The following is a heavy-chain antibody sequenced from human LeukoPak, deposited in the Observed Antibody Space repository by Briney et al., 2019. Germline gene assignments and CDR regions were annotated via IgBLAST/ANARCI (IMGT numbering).Heavy chain of an antibody. CDR3: ARGHIGTYHYFDY. CDR2: IYSGGST. CDR1: GSTVSSNY. J-gene: IGHJ4*02. Sequence: PGGSLRLSCAASGSTVSSNYMSWVRQAPGKGLEWVSVIYSGGSTYYADSVKGRFTISRDNSKNTLYLQMNSLRAEDTALYYCARGHIGTYHYFDYWGQGTLVTVSS. D-gene: IGHD1-26*01. V-gene: IGHV3-66*01.